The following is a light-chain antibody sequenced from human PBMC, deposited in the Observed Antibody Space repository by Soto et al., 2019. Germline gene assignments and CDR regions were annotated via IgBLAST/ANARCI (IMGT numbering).Light chain of an antibody. Sequence: IQLTQSPSSLPASVGDRVTITCRASQGISSYLAWYQQKPGKAPKLLIYAASTLQSGVPSRFSGSGSGTDFTLTISSLQPEDFATYYCQQLNSLLTFGGGTKVDIK. J-gene: IGKJ4*01. V-gene: IGKV1-9*01. CDR3: QQLNSLLT. CDR2: AAS. CDR1: QGISSY.